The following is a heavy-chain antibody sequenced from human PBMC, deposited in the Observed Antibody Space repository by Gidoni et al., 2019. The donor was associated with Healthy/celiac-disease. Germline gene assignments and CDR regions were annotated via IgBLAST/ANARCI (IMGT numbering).Heavy chain of an antibody. CDR3: ARLYVDSFAIDY. D-gene: IGHD4-17*01. Sequence: HLQLPESAPGLVKPSETLSLTCTVSGGPFSSNSYYWGWIRQPTGKGLEWIGSIYYSGSTYYNPSLKSRVTISVDTSKNQFSLKLSSVTAAATAVYYCARLYVDSFAIDYWGQGTLVTVSS. CDR2: IYYSGST. J-gene: IGHJ4*02. V-gene: IGHV4-39*01. CDR1: GGPFSSNSYY.